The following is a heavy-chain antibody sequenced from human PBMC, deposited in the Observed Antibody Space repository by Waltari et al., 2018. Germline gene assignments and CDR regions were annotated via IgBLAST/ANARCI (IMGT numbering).Heavy chain of an antibody. J-gene: IGHJ5*02. V-gene: IGHV3-30*18. CDR3: AKDYRVYYDFWSGYLSTYNWFDP. Sequence: QVQLVESGGGVVQPGRSLRLSCAASGFTFSSYGMHWVRQAPGKGLEWVAVISYDGSKNTYADSLKGRFTISRDNSNITLYLQMNSLRAEDTAVYYGAKDYRVYYDFWSGYLSTYNWFDPWGQGTLVTVSS. CDR2: ISYDGSKN. D-gene: IGHD3-3*01. CDR1: GFTFSSYG.